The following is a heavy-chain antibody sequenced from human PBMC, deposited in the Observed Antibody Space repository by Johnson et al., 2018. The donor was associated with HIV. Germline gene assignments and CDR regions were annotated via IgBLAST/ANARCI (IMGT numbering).Heavy chain of an antibody. CDR2: IGSAGDT. CDR1: GFTFSSYD. J-gene: IGHJ3*02. D-gene: IGHD6-6*01. CDR3: ARSSSSGAFDS. Sequence: VQLVESGGGLVQPGGSLRLSCAASGFTFSSYDMHWVRQTTGKGLEWVSAIGSAGDTYYPGSVKGRFTISRENAKNSLYLQMNSLRAEDTAVYYCARSSSSGAFDSWGQGTMVTVSS. V-gene: IGHV3-13*01.